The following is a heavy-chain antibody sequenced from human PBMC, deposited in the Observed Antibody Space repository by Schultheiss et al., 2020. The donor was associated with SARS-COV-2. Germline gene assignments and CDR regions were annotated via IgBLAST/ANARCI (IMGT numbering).Heavy chain of an antibody. V-gene: IGHV3-11*01. Sequence: GGSLRLSCAASGFTFSDYYMTWIRQAPGKGLEWISHISSSGDTTYYTESVKGRFTISRDNARNSLYLEMNSLRAEDTAVYYCASAYYYYYMDVWGKGTTVTVSS. CDR1: GFTFSDYY. CDR2: ISSSGDTT. J-gene: IGHJ6*03. CDR3: ASAYYYYYMDV.